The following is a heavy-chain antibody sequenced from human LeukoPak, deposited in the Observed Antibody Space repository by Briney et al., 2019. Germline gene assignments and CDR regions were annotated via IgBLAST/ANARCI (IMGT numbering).Heavy chain of an antibody. V-gene: IGHV3-7*01. CDR3: ARDFHYYDSSGFPLPLYYYYYGMDV. J-gene: IGHJ6*02. D-gene: IGHD3-22*01. Sequence: GGSLRLSCAASGFTFSSYWMSWVRQAPGKGLEWVANIKQDGSEKYYVDSVKGRFTISRDNAKNSLYLQMNSLRAEDTAVYYRARDFHYYDSSGFPLPLYYYYYGMDVWGQGTTVTVSS. CDR2: IKQDGSEK. CDR1: GFTFSSYW.